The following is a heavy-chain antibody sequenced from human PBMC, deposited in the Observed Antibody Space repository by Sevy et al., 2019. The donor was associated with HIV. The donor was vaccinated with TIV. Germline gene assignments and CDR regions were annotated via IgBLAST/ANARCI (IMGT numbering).Heavy chain of an antibody. D-gene: IGHD6-13*01. Sequence: SETLSLTCTVSGGSISSGSYYWSWIRQPAGKGLEWIGRIYTSGSTNYNPSLKSRVTMSVDTSKNQFSLKLSSVTAADPAVYYCARAADIAAAGTFGYYFDYWGQGTLVTVSS. CDR2: IYTSGST. V-gene: IGHV4-61*02. CDR3: ARAADIAAAGTFGYYFDY. J-gene: IGHJ4*02. CDR1: GGSISSGSYY.